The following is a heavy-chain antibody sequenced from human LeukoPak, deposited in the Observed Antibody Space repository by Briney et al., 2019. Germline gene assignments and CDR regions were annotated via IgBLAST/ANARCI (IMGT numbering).Heavy chain of an antibody. J-gene: IGHJ4*02. CDR3: ARVFLERLTSGYFDN. CDR2: IQQHGSET. D-gene: IGHD3-3*01. V-gene: IGHV3-7*04. CDR1: GFIFSNYW. Sequence: PGGSLRLSCEGSGFIFSNYWMSWVRQAPGKGLEWVANIQQHGSETYYGDSVKGRFTISRDNAKNSLYLQMNNLRDDDTAVYYCARVFLERLTSGYFDNWGQGTLVTVSP.